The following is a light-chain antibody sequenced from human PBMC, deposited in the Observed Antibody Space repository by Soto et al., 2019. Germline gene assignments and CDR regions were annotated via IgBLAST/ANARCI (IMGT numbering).Light chain of an antibody. CDR2: TAS. CDR3: QQTNSFPYT. J-gene: IGKJ2*01. CDR1: QVVSPW. V-gene: IGKV1-12*02. Sequence: DIQMTQSPSSVSASVGDRVSITCRASQVVSPWLAWYQQKPGTAPKLLIYTASRLQSGVPSRFSGSGSGTDFTLTISSLQPEDFATYYCQQTNSFPYTFGQGTNLKIK.